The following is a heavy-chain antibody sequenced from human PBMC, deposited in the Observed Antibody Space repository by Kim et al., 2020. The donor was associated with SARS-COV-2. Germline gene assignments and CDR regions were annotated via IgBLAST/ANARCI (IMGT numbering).Heavy chain of an antibody. V-gene: IGHV4-34*01. Sequence: SETLSLTCAVYGGSFSGYYWSWIRQPPGKGLEWIGEINNSGSTNYNPSLKSRVTISVDTSKNQFSLKLSSVTAADTAVYYCARDLTRRLAVGGGRRYFDYSGQGTLVSVSS. CDR1: GGSFSGYY. CDR2: INNSGST. D-gene: IGHD6-19*01. CDR3: ARDLTRRLAVGGGRRYFDY. J-gene: IGHJ4*02.